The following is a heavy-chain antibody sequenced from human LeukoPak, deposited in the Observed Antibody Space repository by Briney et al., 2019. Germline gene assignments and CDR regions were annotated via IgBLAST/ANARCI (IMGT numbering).Heavy chain of an antibody. CDR1: GYTFTGYY. CDR3: ARGQQWLAQYY. D-gene: IGHD6-19*01. CDR2: INPNNGGT. J-gene: IGHJ4*02. V-gene: IGHV1-2*02. Sequence: GASVKVSFTASGYTFTGYYMHWVRQAPGQGLEWMGWINPNNGGTNYAQKFQGRVTMTRDTSISTAYMELSRLRSDDTAVYYCARGQQWLAQYYWGQGTMVTVSS.